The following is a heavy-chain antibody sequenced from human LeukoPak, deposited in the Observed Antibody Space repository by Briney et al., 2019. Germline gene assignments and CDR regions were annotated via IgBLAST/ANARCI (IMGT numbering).Heavy chain of an antibody. CDR3: ARELYSYGYGDAFDI. Sequence: GGSLRLSCAASGFTFNNAWVSWVRQAPGKGLEWVAVISYDGSNKYYADSVKGRFTISRDNSKNTLYLQMNSLRAEDTAVYYCARELYSYGYGDAFDIWGQGTMVTVSS. CDR2: ISYDGSNK. CDR1: GFTFNNAW. D-gene: IGHD5-18*01. V-gene: IGHV3-30-3*01. J-gene: IGHJ3*02.